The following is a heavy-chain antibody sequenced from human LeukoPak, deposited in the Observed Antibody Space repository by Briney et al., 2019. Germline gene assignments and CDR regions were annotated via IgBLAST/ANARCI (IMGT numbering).Heavy chain of an antibody. CDR2: ISAYNGKT. D-gene: IGHD6-13*01. Sequence: ASVTVSFKASGYTFTSYGINWVRQAPGQGLEWMGWISAYNGKTNYAQKVQGRVTMTTDTSTNTAYMELRSLRSDDTAVYYCARGVAAGIWYYFDYWGQGTLVTVSS. CDR1: GYTFTSYG. J-gene: IGHJ4*02. CDR3: ARGVAAGIWYYFDY. V-gene: IGHV1-18*01.